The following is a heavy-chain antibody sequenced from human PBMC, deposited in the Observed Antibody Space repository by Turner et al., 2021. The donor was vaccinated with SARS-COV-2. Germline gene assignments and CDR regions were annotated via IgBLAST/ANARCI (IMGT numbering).Heavy chain of an antibody. CDR1: GGSISSSNYY. J-gene: IGHJ6*02. V-gene: IGHV4-39*01. Sequence: QLQLQESGPGLVKPSETLSLTCTVSGGSISSSNYYWGWIRQPPGKGLEWIGSIYYSGRTYYHPSLKSRVTISVDTSKNQFSLKLSSVTAADTAVYYCARLLNPGSYYYYYYGMDVWGQGTTVTVSS. D-gene: IGHD3-10*01. CDR3: ARLLNPGSYYYYYYGMDV. CDR2: IYYSGRT.